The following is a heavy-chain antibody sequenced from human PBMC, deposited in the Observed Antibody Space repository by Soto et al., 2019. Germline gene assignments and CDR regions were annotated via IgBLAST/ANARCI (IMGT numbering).Heavy chain of an antibody. D-gene: IGHD3-22*01. CDR3: ARGYDSSGYAIVY. CDR2: INHSGST. V-gene: IGHV4-34*01. J-gene: IGHJ4*02. CDR1: GGSFSGYY. Sequence: SETLSLTCAVYGGSFSGYYWSWIRQPPGKGLEWIGEINHSGSTNYNPSLKSRVTISVDTSKNQFSLKLSSVTAADTAVYYCARGYDSSGYAIVYWGQGTLVTVSS.